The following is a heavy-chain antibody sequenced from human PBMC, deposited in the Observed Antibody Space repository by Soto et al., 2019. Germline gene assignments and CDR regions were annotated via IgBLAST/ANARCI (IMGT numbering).Heavy chain of an antibody. J-gene: IGHJ6*02. CDR2: INPNSGGT. D-gene: IGHD3-16*01. Sequence: ASVKVSCKASGYTLTGYYMHWVRQAPGQGLEWMGWINPNSGGTNYAQKFQGRVTMTRDTSIGTAYLRWSSLKASDTAIYYCARLGGEYYYAMDVWGQGTTVTVSS. CDR1: GYTLTGYY. V-gene: IGHV1-2*02. CDR3: ARLGGEYYYAMDV.